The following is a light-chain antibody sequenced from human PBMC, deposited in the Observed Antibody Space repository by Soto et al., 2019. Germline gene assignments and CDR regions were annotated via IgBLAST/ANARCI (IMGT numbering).Light chain of an antibody. V-gene: IGLV2-14*01. Sequence: QSVLTQPASVSGSPGQSITISCTGTSSDVGGYNYVSWYQQHPGKATNLMIYEVSNRPSGVSNRFSGSKSGNTASLTISGLQAEDEADYYCSSDTSISTLVFGGGTKVTVL. CDR3: SSDTSISTLV. CDR2: EVS. CDR1: SSDVGGYNY. J-gene: IGLJ2*01.